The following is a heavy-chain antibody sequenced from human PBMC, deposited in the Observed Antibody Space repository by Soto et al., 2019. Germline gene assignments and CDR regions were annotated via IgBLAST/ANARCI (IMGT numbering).Heavy chain of an antibody. Sequence: GGSLRLSCAASGFTFNSYGMHWVRQAPGKGLEWVVVISFDGRNTYYADSVKGRFTISRDNSKNTLYLQMNSLRAEDTAVYYCARGRNIVVDGMDVWGQGTTVTVSS. V-gene: IGHV3-30*03. CDR3: ARGRNIVVDGMDV. D-gene: IGHD2-15*01. J-gene: IGHJ6*02. CDR1: GFTFNSYG. CDR2: ISFDGRNT.